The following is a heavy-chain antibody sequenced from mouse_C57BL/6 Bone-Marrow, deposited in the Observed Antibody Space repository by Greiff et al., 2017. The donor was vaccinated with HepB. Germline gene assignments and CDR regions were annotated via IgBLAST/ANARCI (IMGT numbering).Heavy chain of an antibody. V-gene: IGHV1-31*01. Sequence: VQLQQSGPELVKPGASVKISCKASGYSFTGYYMHWVKQSHGNILDWIGYIYPYNGVSSYNQKFKGKATLTVDKSSSTAYMQLRSLTSEDSAVYYCARRPYFYCSTYALDYWGQGTSVTVSS. J-gene: IGHJ4*01. CDR2: IYPYNGVS. D-gene: IGHD1-1*01. CDR1: GYSFTGYY. CDR3: ARRPYFYCSTYALDY.